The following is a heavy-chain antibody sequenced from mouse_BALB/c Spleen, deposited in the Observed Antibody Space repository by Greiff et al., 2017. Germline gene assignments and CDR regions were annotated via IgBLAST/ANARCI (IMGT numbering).Heavy chain of an antibody. Sequence: QVQLQQSGAELAKPGASVKMSCKASGYTFTSYWMHWVKQRPGQGLEWIGYINPSTGYTEYNQKFKDKATLTADKSSSTAYMQLSSLTSEDSAVYYGARHDRYDRDYAMDYWGQGTSVTVS. D-gene: IGHD2-14*01. CDR2: INPSTGYT. CDR1: GYTFTSYW. J-gene: IGHJ4*01. V-gene: IGHV1-7*01. CDR3: ARHDRYDRDYAMDY.